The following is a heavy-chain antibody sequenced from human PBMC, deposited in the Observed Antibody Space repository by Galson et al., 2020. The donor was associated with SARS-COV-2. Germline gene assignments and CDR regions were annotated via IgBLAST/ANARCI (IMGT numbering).Heavy chain of an antibody. CDR3: ARGDFDWLLRRNFDY. CDR2: ISSSSSYI. V-gene: IGHV3-21*01. D-gene: IGHD3-9*01. Sequence: AGGSLTLSCAASGFTFSSYSMNWVRQAPGKGLEWVSSISSSSSYIYYADSVKGRFTISSDNAKNSLYLQMNSLSAEDTAVCYCARGDFDWLLRRNFDYWGQGTLVTVSS. CDR1: GFTFSSYS. J-gene: IGHJ4*02.